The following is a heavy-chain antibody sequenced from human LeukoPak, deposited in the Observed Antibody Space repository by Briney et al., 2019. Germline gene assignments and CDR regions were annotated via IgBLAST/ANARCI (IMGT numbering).Heavy chain of an antibody. V-gene: IGHV3-15*01. CDR2: IKSKTNGGTT. J-gene: IGHJ4*02. CDR3: TKATPDSTGWIDY. D-gene: IGHD6-19*01. Sequence: GGSLRLSCAASGFTFSNAWMSWVRQAPGKGLEWVGRIKSKTNGGTTDYVAPVKGRFSISRDDAKNTLYLQMNSLKTEDTAVYYCTKATPDSTGWIDYWGQGNLVTVSS. CDR1: GFTFSNAW.